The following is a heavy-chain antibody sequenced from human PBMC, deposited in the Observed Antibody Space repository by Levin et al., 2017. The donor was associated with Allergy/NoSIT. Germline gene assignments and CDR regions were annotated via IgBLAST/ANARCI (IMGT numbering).Heavy chain of an antibody. CDR2: INHSGST. V-gene: IGHV4-34*01. J-gene: IGHJ5*02. CDR3: ANIAVPGYNWFDP. D-gene: IGHD6-19*01. CDR1: GGSFSGYY. Sequence: GSLRLSCAVYGGSFSGYYWNWIRQPPGKGLEWIGEINHSGSTNYNPSLKSRVTISVDTSKNQFSLKLSSVTAADTAVYYCANIAVPGYNWFDPWGQGTLVTVSS.